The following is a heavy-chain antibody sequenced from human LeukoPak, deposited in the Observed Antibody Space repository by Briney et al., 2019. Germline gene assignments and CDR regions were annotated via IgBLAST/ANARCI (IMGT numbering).Heavy chain of an antibody. CDR1: GVSTSSGY. J-gene: IGHJ4*02. CDR3: ARGYGSGSYSS. V-gene: IGHV4-4*07. CDR2: ISTSLTT. Sequence: SETLSLTCTVSGVSTSSGYWSWIRQPAGKGLEWLGRISTSLTTYYNPSLKSRVTMSLDTSENRFSLKMNSVTAADTAVYFCARGYGSGSYSSWGQGTLVIVSS. D-gene: IGHD3-10*01.